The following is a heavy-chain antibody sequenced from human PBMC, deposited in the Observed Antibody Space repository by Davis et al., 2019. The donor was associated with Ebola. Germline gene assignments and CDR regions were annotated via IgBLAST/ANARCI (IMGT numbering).Heavy chain of an antibody. CDR1: GYTFTSYG. CDR3: ARDKVVVVAATVIYYYGMDV. J-gene: IGHJ6*02. CDR2: IIPILGIA. Sequence: SVTVSCQASGYTFTSYGISWVRQAPGQGLEWMGRIIPILGIANYAQKFQGRVTITADKSTSTAYMELSSLRSEDTAVYYCARDKVVVVAATVIYYYGMDVWGQGTTVTVSS. V-gene: IGHV1-69*04. D-gene: IGHD2-15*01.